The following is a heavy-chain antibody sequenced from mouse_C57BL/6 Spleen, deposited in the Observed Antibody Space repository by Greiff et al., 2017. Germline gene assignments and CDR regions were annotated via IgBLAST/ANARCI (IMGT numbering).Heavy chain of an antibody. CDR3: ARSPSGRGGEVVYYYAMDY. V-gene: IGHV5-4*03. CDR1: GFTFSSYA. J-gene: IGHJ4*01. CDR2: ISDGGSYT. D-gene: IGHD1-1*02. Sequence: EVKLVESGGGLVKPGGSLKLSCAASGFTFSSYAMSWVRQTPEKRLEWVATISDGGSYTYYPNNVKGRFTISRDNAKNNLYLQMSHLKSEDTAMYYCARSPSGRGGEVVYYYAMDYWGQGTSVTVSS.